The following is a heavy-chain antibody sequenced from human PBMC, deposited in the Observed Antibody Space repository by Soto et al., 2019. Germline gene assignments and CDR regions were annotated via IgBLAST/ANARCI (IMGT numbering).Heavy chain of an antibody. Sequence: SETLSLTCTVSAGSISSYYWSWIRQPPGSGLEWIGCIYYGENTKYNPSLKSRVTISADTSKNQFSLKLTSVTAADTAVYFCAGRQGAAGSPYYFDYWGQGTLVTVSS. CDR1: AGSISSYY. CDR2: IYYGENT. J-gene: IGHJ4*02. CDR3: AGRQGAAGSPYYFDY. V-gene: IGHV4-59*08. D-gene: IGHD6-13*01.